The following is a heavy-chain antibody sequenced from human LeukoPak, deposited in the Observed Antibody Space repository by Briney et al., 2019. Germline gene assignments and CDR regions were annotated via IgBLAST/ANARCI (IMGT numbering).Heavy chain of an antibody. J-gene: IGHJ4*02. D-gene: IGHD6-13*01. Sequence: SVKGRFTISRDNAKNSLYLQMNSLRAEDSALYYCAREPPYSSSWTVFDSWGQGTLVTVSS. CDR3: AREPPYSSSWTVFDS. V-gene: IGHV3-48*01.